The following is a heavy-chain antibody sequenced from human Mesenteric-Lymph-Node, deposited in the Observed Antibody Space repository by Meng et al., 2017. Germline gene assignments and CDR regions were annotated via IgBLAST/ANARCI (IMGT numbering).Heavy chain of an antibody. J-gene: IGHJ4*02. CDR2: INYDGSVT. Sequence: GESLKISCAASGFTFRSYWMHWVRQLPGKGLVWVSRINYDGSVTDYADSVKGRFTISRDNVKDTLDLQMDSLRAEDTAVYYCARSNSPTNDYWGQGTLVTVSS. V-gene: IGHV3-74*01. D-gene: IGHD4-23*01. CDR3: ARSNSPTNDY. CDR1: GFTFRSYW.